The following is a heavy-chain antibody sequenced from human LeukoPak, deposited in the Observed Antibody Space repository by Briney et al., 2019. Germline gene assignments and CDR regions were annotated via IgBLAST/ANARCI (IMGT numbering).Heavy chain of an antibody. J-gene: IGHJ5*02. Sequence: PETLSLTCAVYGGSFSNYYWTWIRQPPGKGLEWIGEINHSGSTNYNPSLKSRLTISVDTSKNQFSLKLSSVTAADTALYYCATGGNPYCGGDCPNWFDPWGQGTLVTVSS. CDR3: ATGGNPYCGGDCPNWFDP. CDR1: GGSFSNYY. V-gene: IGHV4-34*01. CDR2: INHSGST. D-gene: IGHD2-21*02.